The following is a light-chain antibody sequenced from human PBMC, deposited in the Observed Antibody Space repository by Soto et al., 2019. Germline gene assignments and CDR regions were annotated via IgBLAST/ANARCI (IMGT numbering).Light chain of an antibody. J-gene: IGKJ1*01. CDR2: DAS. CDR3: QHYNSFSGT. CDR1: QSISTW. Sequence: DIQMTQSPSTLSASVGDRVTITCRASQSISTWLAWYQQKPGKAPKLLIYDASSLESGVPFRFSGSGSGTEFTLTISSLQPADFASYYCQHYNSFSGTFGQGTKVEIK. V-gene: IGKV1-5*01.